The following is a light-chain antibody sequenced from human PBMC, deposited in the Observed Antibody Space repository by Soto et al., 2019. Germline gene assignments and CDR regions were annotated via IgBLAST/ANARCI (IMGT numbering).Light chain of an antibody. CDR1: TSDIGTYNY. J-gene: IGLJ2*01. Sequence: QSALTQPASVSGSPGQSITISCTGTTSDIGTYNYVSWYQQYPGKAPKLMIYEVTNRPSGVSNRFSGSKSGNTASLTISRLQAEDEADYSCSSYTRSNTLVFGGGTKVTVL. CDR3: SSYTRSNTLV. CDR2: EVT. V-gene: IGLV2-14*01.